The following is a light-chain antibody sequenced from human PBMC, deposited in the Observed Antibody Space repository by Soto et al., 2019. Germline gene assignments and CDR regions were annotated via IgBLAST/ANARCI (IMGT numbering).Light chain of an antibody. Sequence: EIVMTQSPATLSVSPGERATLSFRASQSVTSNLAWYQQKPGKAPRLLIYGASTRATGIPARLSGSGSGTEFTLTIRSLQSEDFAIYYCQQYHNWPAFGQGTKVDIK. CDR1: QSVTSN. CDR3: QQYHNWPA. CDR2: GAS. J-gene: IGKJ1*01. V-gene: IGKV3-15*01.